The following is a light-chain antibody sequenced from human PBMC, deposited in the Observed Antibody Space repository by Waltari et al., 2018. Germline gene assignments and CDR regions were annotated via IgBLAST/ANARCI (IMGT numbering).Light chain of an antibody. CDR3: QQRYNWPLT. V-gene: IGKV3-11*01. CDR1: QSINSY. J-gene: IGKJ5*01. CDR2: DAS. Sequence: VLTQSPATLSLSPGERATLSCTASQSINSYLAWYQQKPGQAPRLLIYDASNRATGVPARFSGSGSGSDFTLTISSLDPEDFAVYYCQQRYNWPLTFGQGTRLEIK.